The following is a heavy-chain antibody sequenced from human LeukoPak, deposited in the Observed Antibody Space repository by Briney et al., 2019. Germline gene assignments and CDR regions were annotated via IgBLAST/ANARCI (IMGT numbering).Heavy chain of an antibody. Sequence: GESLKISCKGSGYSFSSYWIGWVRQMPGKGLEWMGIIFPGDSDTRYSPSFQGHVTISADKSISTAYMQWNSLKASDTAMYFCARRNDYYGLDVWGQGTTVTVSS. J-gene: IGHJ6*02. CDR1: GYSFSSYW. CDR3: ARRNDYYGLDV. CDR2: IFPGDSDT. V-gene: IGHV5-51*01. D-gene: IGHD2-8*01.